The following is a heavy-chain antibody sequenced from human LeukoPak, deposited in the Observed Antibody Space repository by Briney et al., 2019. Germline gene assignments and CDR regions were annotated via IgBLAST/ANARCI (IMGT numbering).Heavy chain of an antibody. CDR2: IIPIFGTA. D-gene: IGHD3-10*01. Sequence: SVKVSFKASGGTFSSYAISWVRQAPGQGLEWMGGIIPIFGTANYAQKFQGRVTITADESTSTAYMELSSLRSEDTAVYYCARRKGLVRGVITKGYYSDYWGQGTQVTVSS. J-gene: IGHJ4*02. CDR3: ARRKGLVRGVITKGYYSDY. CDR1: GGTFSSYA. V-gene: IGHV1-69*13.